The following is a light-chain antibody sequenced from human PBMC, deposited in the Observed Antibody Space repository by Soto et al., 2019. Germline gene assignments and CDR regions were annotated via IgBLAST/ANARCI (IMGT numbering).Light chain of an antibody. V-gene: IGKV3-15*01. J-gene: IGKJ2*01. CDR1: QSVSSN. CDR2: GAS. CDR3: QQYNDWPPKFT. Sequence: EIVMTQSPATLSVSPGEGATLSCRASQSVSSNLAWYQQKPGQAPRLLIYGASTRATAIPARFSGSGSGTEFTLSISGLQSEDFAIYYCQQYNDWPPKFTFGQGTRLEIK.